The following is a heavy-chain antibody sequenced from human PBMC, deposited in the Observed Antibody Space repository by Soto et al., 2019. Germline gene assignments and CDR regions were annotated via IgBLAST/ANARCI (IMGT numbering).Heavy chain of an antibody. V-gene: IGHV1-69*01. CDR2: IIPIFGTA. J-gene: IGHJ6*02. Sequence: QVQLVQSGAEVKKPGSSVKVSCKASGGTFSSYAISWVRQAPGQGLEWMGGIIPIFGTANYAQKFQGRGTITADESTSTAYMELSSLRSEDTAVYYCARVSSYYDFWSGYLPPYYYYGMDVWGQGTTVTVSS. D-gene: IGHD3-3*01. CDR3: ARVSSYYDFWSGYLPPYYYYGMDV. CDR1: GGTFSSYA.